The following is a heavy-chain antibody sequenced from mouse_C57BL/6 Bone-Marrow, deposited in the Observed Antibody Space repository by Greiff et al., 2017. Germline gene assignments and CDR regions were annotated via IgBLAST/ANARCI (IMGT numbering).Heavy chain of an antibody. J-gene: IGHJ4*01. CDR2: IWSGGST. D-gene: IGHD1-1*01. Sequence: VKVVESGPGLVQPSQSLSITCTVSGFSLTSYGVHWVRQSPGKGLEWLGVIWSGGSTDYNAAFISRLSTSKDNSKSQVFFKMNSLQADDTAIYYCAREKGSSLYAMDYWGQGTSVTVSS. CDR1: GFSLTSYG. V-gene: IGHV2-2*01. CDR3: AREKGSSLYAMDY.